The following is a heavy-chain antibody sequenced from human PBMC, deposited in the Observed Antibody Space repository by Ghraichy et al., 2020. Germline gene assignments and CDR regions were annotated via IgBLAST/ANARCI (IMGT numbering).Heavy chain of an antibody. V-gene: IGHV4-31*03. CDR1: GGSISSGGYY. Sequence: SLNISCTVSGGSISSGGYYWSWIRQHPGKGLEWIGYIYYSGSTYYNPSLKSRVTISVDTSKNQFSLKLSSVTAADTAVYYCARESGYYDSSGPVDYWGQGTLVTVSS. J-gene: IGHJ4*02. CDR3: ARESGYYDSSGPVDY. D-gene: IGHD3-22*01. CDR2: IYYSGST.